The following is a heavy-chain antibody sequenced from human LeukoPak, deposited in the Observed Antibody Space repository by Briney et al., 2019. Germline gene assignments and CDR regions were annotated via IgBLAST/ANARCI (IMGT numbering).Heavy chain of an antibody. CDR3: ATLRFGPDYYYMDV. Sequence: GGSLRLSCAASGFTFSSYAMHWVRQAPGKGLEWVAVISYDGSNKYYADSVKGRFTISRDNSKNTLYLQMNSLRAEDTAVYYCATLRFGPDYYYMDVWGKGTTVTVSS. CDR1: GFTFSSYA. D-gene: IGHD3-16*01. J-gene: IGHJ6*03. V-gene: IGHV3-30-3*01. CDR2: ISYDGSNK.